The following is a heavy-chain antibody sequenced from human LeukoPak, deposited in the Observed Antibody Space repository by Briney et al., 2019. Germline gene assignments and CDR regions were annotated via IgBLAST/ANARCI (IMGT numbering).Heavy chain of an antibody. CDR2: INPNSGGT. J-gene: IGHJ3*02. CDR3: ARVLRPERITMIVVVSDAFDI. Sequence: APVKVSCKASGYTFTGYYMHWVRQAPGQGLERMGWINPNSGGTNYAQKFQGRVTMTRDTSISTAYMELSRLRSDDTAVYYCARVLRPERITMIVVVSDAFDIWGQRTMVTVSS. V-gene: IGHV1-2*02. CDR1: GYTFTGYY. D-gene: IGHD3-22*01.